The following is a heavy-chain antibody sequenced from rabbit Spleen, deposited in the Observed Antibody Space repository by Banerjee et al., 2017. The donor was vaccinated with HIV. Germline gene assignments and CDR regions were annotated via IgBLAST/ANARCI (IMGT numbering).Heavy chain of an antibody. V-gene: IGHV1S45*01. CDR3: ARDTGSSFSTYGMDL. Sequence: QEQLVESGGGLVQPGGSLTLTCTASGFDFSAYTFMCWVRQAPGKGLEWIACIDTGSRDFTYYASWAKGRFTISKTSSTTVTLQVTSLTVADTATYFCARDTGSSFSTYGMDLWGPGTLVTVS. D-gene: IGHD8-1*01. J-gene: IGHJ6*01. CDR1: GFDFSAYTF. CDR2: IDTGSRDFT.